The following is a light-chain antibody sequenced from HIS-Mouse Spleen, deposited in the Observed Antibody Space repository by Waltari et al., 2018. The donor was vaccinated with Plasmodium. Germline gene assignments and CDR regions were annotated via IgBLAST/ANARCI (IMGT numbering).Light chain of an antibody. Sequence: SYELTQPPSGSGSPGQTARITCSGDALPKQYAYWYQQKPGQAPGLYIYTDRERPAGFPELLFGCSSVTTVTLTFSGVQAEYEADYYCQSADSSGTPNWVFGGGTKLTVL. V-gene: IGLV3-25*03. CDR1: ALPKQY. J-gene: IGLJ3*02. CDR2: TDR. CDR3: QSADSSGTPNWV.